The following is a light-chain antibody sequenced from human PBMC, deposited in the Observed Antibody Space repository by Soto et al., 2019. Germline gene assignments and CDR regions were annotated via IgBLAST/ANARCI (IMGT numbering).Light chain of an antibody. CDR2: KAS. CDR3: QQYDTDAWT. J-gene: IGKJ1*01. V-gene: IGKV1-5*03. Sequence: DIQLTQSPSTLSASVGDRVTITCRASETISLWLAWYQQKPGKAPKLLMYKASTLESGVPSRFSGSGSGTEFTLSISGLQPDAFATYYCQQYDTDAWTFGQGTK. CDR1: ETISLW.